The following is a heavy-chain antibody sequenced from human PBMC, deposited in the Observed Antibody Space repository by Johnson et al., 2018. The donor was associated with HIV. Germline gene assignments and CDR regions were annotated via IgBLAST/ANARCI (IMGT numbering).Heavy chain of an antibody. CDR1: GFSFRNYG. CDR2: IWYDGITK. V-gene: IGHV3-33*06. CDR3: PKDCGDDGANLGAFDV. D-gene: IGHD4-17*01. Sequence: QVQLVESGGGVVQPGRSLRLSCAASGFSFRNYGMHWVRQAPGKGLEWVSLIWYDGITKYYTDSVKGRFTISRDTSENTLYLQMNGLRAEDTAVYYCPKDCGDDGANLGAFDVWGQGTMVTVSS. J-gene: IGHJ3*01.